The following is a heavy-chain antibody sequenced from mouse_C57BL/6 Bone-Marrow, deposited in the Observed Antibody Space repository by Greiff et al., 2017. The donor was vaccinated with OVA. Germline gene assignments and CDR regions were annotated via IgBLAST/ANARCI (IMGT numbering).Heavy chain of an antibody. Sequence: QVQLQQSGAELVRPGTSVKMSCKASGYTFTNYWIGWAKQRPGHGLEWIGDIYPGGGYTNYNEKFKGKATLTADKSSSTAYMQCSSLTSEDSAIYYGARWGLLRDYYPMDYWGQGTSVTVSS. J-gene: IGHJ4*01. CDR1: GYTFTNYW. V-gene: IGHV1-63*01. CDR3: ARWGLLRDYYPMDY. CDR2: IYPGGGYT. D-gene: IGHD1-1*01.